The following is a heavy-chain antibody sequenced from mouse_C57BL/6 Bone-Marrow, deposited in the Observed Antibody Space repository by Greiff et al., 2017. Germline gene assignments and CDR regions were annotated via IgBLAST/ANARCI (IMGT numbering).Heavy chain of an antibody. V-gene: IGHV1-5*01. Sequence: LHPSLTLLARPGASVKMSCKTSGYTFTSYWMHWVKQRPGQGLEWIGAIYPGNSDTSYNQKFKGKDKLTAVTSASTAYMALSSLTNEDSAVYYCTRGYYYGSEGFAYWGQGTLVTVSA. J-gene: IGHJ3*01. CDR1: GYTFTSYW. CDR3: TRGYYYGSEGFAY. D-gene: IGHD1-1*01. CDR2: IYPGNSDT.